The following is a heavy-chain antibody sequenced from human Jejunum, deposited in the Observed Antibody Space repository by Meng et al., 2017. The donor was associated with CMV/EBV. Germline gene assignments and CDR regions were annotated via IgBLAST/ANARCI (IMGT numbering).Heavy chain of an antibody. CDR1: GFTFSSYE. CDR2: ISTRGSTI. D-gene: IGHD2-2*01. CDR3: AVPAAVYGYWVDY. Sequence: ASGFTFSSYEMNWVRQAPGKGLEWVSYISTRGSTIYYADSVKGRFTISRDNAKNSLYLQMNSLRAEDTAVYYCAVPAAVYGYWVDYWGQGTLVTVSS. J-gene: IGHJ4*02. V-gene: IGHV3-48*03.